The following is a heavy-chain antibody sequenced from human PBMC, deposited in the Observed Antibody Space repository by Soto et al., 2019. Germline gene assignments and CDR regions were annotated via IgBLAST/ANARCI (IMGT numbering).Heavy chain of an antibody. J-gene: IGHJ6*02. CDR1: GFTFSSYG. D-gene: IGHD3-10*01. V-gene: IGHV3-33*01. CDR3: ARLGGSGSYDYYYYGMDV. CDR2: IWYDGSNK. Sequence: GGSLRLSCAASGFTFSSYGMHWVRQAPGKGLEWVAVIWYDGSNKYYADSVKGRFTISRDNSKNTLYLQMNSLRAEDTAVYYCARLGGSGSYDYYYYGMDVWGQGTTVTVSS.